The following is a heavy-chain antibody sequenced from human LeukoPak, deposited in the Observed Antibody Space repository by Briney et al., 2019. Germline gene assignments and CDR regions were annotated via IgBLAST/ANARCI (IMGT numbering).Heavy chain of an antibody. V-gene: IGHV1-8*01. D-gene: IGHD2-21*01. CDR3: ARDGAYCGGDCYPGAFDI. J-gene: IGHJ3*02. CDR1: GYTFTSYD. Sequence: ASVKVSCKASGYTFTSYDINWVRQATGQGLEWMGWMNPNSGNTGYAQKFQGRVTMTRNTSISTAYMELSSLRSEDTAVYYCARDGAYCGGDCYPGAFDIWGQGTMVTVSS. CDR2: MNPNSGNT.